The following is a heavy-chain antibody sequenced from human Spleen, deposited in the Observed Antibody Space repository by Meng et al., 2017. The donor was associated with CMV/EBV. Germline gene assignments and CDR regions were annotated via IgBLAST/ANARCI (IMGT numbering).Heavy chain of an antibody. CDR3: ARYLVAMISGH. Sequence: GGSLRLSCAASGFTFSGHEMNWVRQAPGKGLEWVSYISSSGDAIYYADSVKGRFTISRDNAKASVYLEMSILRAEDTAVYYCARYLVAMISGHWGQGMLVTVSS. CDR2: ISSSGDAI. J-gene: IGHJ4*02. CDR1: GFTFSGHE. D-gene: IGHD3-22*01. V-gene: IGHV3-48*03.